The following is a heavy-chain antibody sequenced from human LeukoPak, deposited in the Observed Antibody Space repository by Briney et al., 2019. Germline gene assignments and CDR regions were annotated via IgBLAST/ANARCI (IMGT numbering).Heavy chain of an antibody. V-gene: IGHV4-4*07. CDR3: ARDDFWSGYRAFDI. Sequence: PSETLSLTCTVSGGSISSYYWKWVRQSAGKGLEWIGRIYTSGSNNYNPSLKRRVTISVDTSKNQFSLKVNSVTAADTAVYYSARDDFWSGYRAFDIWGQGTRVTVSS. CDR1: GGSISSYY. CDR2: IYTSGSN. D-gene: IGHD3-3*01. J-gene: IGHJ3*02.